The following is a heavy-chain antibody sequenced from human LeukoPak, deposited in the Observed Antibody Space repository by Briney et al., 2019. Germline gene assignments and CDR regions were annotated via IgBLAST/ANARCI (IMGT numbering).Heavy chain of an antibody. CDR3: ARELQGSGFDP. CDR1: GFEFSRYW. V-gene: IGHV3-48*04. CDR2: INSDSSRM. D-gene: IGHD6-19*01. Sequence: PGGSLRLSCVASGFEFSRYWMTWVRQAPGKGLEWVSYINSDSSRMDYADSVKGRFTISRDNARNSLYLQMNSLTAEDTAVYYCARELQGSGFDPWGQGTLVTVSS. J-gene: IGHJ5*02.